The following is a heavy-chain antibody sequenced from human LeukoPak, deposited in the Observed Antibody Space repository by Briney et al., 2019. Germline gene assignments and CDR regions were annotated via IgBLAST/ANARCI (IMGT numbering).Heavy chain of an antibody. CDR1: GFTFSNAW. V-gene: IGHV3-11*04. CDR3: ASPVTYDAFDI. CDR2: ISSSGSTI. J-gene: IGHJ3*02. D-gene: IGHD4-17*01. Sequence: GGSLRLSCAASGFTFSNAWMSWVRQAPGKGLEWVSYISSSGSTIYYADSVKGRFTISRDNAKNSLYLQMNSLRAEDTAVYYCASPVTYDAFDIWGQGTMVTVSS.